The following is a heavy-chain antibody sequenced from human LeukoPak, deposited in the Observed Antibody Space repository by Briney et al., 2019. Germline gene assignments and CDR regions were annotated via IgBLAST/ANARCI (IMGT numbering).Heavy chain of an antibody. CDR3: TRGRDYDFWSGYYSEDAFDI. D-gene: IGHD3-3*01. V-gene: IGHV3-49*03. J-gene: IGHJ3*02. Sequence: PGRSLRLSCTASGFTFGDYAMSWFRQAPGKGLEWVGSIRSKAYGGTTEYAASVKGRFTISRDDSKSIAYLQMNSLKTEDTAVYYCTRGRDYDFWSGYYSEDAFDIWGQGTMVTVSS. CDR2: IRSKAYGGTT. CDR1: GFTFGDYA.